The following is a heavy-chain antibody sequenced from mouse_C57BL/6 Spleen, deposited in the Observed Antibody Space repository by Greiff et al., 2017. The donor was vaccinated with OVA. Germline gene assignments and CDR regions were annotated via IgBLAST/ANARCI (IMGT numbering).Heavy chain of an antibody. CDR1: GYTFTSYW. D-gene: IGHD4-1*01. V-gene: IGHV1-61*01. Sequence: QVQLQQPGAELVRPGSSVKLSCKASGYTFTSYWMDWVKQRPGQGLEWIGNIYPSDSETHYNQKFKDKATLTVDKSSSTAYMQLSSLTSEDSAVYYCARSPSLGRLDYWGQGTTLTVSS. J-gene: IGHJ2*01. CDR2: IYPSDSET. CDR3: ARSPSLGRLDY.